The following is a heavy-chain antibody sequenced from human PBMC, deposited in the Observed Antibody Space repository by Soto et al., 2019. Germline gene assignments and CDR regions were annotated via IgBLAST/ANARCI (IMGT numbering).Heavy chain of an antibody. CDR2: ISYDGSNE. V-gene: IGHV3-30-3*01. Sequence: GGSLRLSCAASGFSFGSYAMHWVRQAPGKGPDWVALISYDGSNEYYADSVKGRFTISRDNSKNTLYLQMNSLRAEDTALYYCARMNYYDTSKSTFDHWGQGTLVTVSS. CDR3: ARMNYYDTSKSTFDH. D-gene: IGHD3-22*01. CDR1: GFSFGSYA. J-gene: IGHJ4*02.